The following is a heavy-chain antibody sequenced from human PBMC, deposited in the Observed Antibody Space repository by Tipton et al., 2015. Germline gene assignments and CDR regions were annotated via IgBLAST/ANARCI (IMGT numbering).Heavy chain of an antibody. CDR3: ARENAYYYGMDV. V-gene: IGHV4-59*01. CDR1: GTSLSGFY. Sequence: TMSLTCTVSGTSLSGFYWPWIRQPPGKGLECIGYIRYSGGTNYKPSLRGRVSISLDMSKNQFSLKLRSVTAADTAMYFCARENAYYYGMDVWGQGTTVTVSS. CDR2: IRYSGGT. J-gene: IGHJ6*02. D-gene: IGHD1-1*01.